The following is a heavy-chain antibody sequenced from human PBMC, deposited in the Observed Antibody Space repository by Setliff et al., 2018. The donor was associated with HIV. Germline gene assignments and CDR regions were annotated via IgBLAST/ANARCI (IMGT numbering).Heavy chain of an antibody. V-gene: IGHV1-18*01. CDR3: ARDRGYGVDTFDF. CDR1: GFTFTDYG. Sequence: ASVKVSCKASGFTFTDYGFSWVRQAPGQGLEWMGWIGGYEHNINYAQKFRDRVILTKDTSTTTVYMELMSLRFDDTAIYYCARDRGYGVDTFDFWGKGTQVTVS. J-gene: IGHJ4*02. D-gene: IGHD4-17*01. CDR2: IGGYEHNI.